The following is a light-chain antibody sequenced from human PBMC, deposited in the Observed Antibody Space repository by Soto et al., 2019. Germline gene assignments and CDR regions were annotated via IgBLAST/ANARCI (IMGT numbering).Light chain of an antibody. CDR3: QQRSNWPLT. V-gene: IGKV3-11*01. J-gene: IGKJ4*01. CDR2: DAS. Sequence: EIVLTQSPATLSLSPGERATLSCRASHSVSNYLAWYQEKPGQAPRLLIYDASNRATGIPARFSGGGSGTDFTLTISSLESEDFAVYYCQQRSNWPLTFGGGTKVDIK. CDR1: HSVSNY.